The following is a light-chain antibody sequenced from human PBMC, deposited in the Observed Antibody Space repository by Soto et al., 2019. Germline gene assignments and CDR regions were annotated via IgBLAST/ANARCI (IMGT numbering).Light chain of an antibody. CDR3: GTWDSSLDVAV. CDR1: SSNIGNNY. V-gene: IGLV1-51*01. CDR2: DND. Sequence: QSVLTQPPSVSAAPGQKVTISCSGSSSNIGNNYLSWYQQLPGTAPKLLIYDNDNRPSGIPDRFSGSKSGTSATLGITGLQTGDEADYYCGTWDSSLDVAVFGGGTKVTVL. J-gene: IGLJ2*01.